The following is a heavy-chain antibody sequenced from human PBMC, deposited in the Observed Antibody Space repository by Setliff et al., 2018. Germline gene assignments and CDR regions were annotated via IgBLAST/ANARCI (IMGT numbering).Heavy chain of an antibody. CDR2: IYHSGST. Sequence: SETLSLTCTVSGGSISSGYYWGWIRQPPGKGLEWIGSIYHSGSTYYNPSLKSRVTISVDTSKNQFSLKLSSVTAADTAVYYCARHSSRPYWGQGTLVTVSS. V-gene: IGHV4-38-2*02. CDR1: GGSISSGYY. CDR3: ARHSSRPY. J-gene: IGHJ4*02.